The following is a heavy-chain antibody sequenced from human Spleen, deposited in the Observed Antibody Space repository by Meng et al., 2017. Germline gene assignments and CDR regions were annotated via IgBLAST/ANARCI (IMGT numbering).Heavy chain of an antibody. CDR3: ASPGYQNYFDP. CDR1: GFTFSIYA. CDR2: IYSGGST. D-gene: IGHD1-7*01. Sequence: EVQLVESGGGLVQPGGSLRLSCAASGFTFSIYAMSWVRQAPGKGLEWVSVIYSGGSTYYADSVKGRFSISRDNSKNTLYLQMSNLSAEDTVVYYCASPGYQNYFDPWGQGTLVTVSS. J-gene: IGHJ5*02. V-gene: IGHV3-66*01.